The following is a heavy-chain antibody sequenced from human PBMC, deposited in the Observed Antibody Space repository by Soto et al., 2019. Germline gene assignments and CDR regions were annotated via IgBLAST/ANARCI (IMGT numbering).Heavy chain of an antibody. J-gene: IGHJ6*02. V-gene: IGHV3-74*01. CDR1: GFTFSSYW. CDR2: INSDGSST. Sequence: GGSLRLSCAASGFTFSSYWMHWVRQAPGKGLVWVSRINSDGSSTSYADSVKGRFTISRDNAKNTLYLQMNSLRAEDTAVYYCARGLLGYCSGGSCYPYGMDVWGQGTTVTVSS. D-gene: IGHD2-15*01. CDR3: ARGLLGYCSGGSCYPYGMDV.